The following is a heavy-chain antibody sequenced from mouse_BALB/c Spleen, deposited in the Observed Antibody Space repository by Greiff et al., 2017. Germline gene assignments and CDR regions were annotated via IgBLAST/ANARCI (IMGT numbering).Heavy chain of an antibody. CDR3: ARVEGYGLAMDY. Sequence: VKVVESGPGLVAPSQSLSITCTVSGFSLTSYGVHWVRQPPGKGLEWLGVIWAGGSTNYNSALMSRLSISKDNSKSQVFLKMNSLQTDDTAMYYCARVEGYGLAMDYWGQGTSVTVSS. V-gene: IGHV2-9*02. D-gene: IGHD2-10*02. CDR1: GFSLTSYG. CDR2: IWAGGST. J-gene: IGHJ4*01.